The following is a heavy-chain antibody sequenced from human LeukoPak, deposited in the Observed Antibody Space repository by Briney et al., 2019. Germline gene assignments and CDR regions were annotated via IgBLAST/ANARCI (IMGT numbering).Heavy chain of an antibody. CDR2: ISAYNGNT. V-gene: IGHV1-18*01. D-gene: IGHD1-26*01. Sequence: GASVKVSCKASGYTFTSYGITWVRQAPGQGLEWMGWISAYNGNTNYAQNLHGRVTMTTGTSTSTAYMELRSLRSDDSAVYYCARGARIVGARDLDYWGQGTLVTVSS. CDR3: ARGARIVGARDLDY. CDR1: GYTFTSYG. J-gene: IGHJ4*02.